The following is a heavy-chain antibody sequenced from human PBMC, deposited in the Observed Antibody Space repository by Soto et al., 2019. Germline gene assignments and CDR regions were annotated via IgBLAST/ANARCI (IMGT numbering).Heavy chain of an antibody. Sequence: SSVKVSCMAPGGTFSSYAIGWLRQAVGQGLEWMGGIIPIFGTANYAQKLQGRVTITADKSSSIAYMELSSLRSEDTAVYYCARDNRRDDFWSGDFDYWGQGTLVTVSS. CDR1: GGTFSSYA. D-gene: IGHD3-3*01. V-gene: IGHV1-69*06. CDR2: IIPIFGTA. J-gene: IGHJ4*01. CDR3: ARDNRRDDFWSGDFDY.